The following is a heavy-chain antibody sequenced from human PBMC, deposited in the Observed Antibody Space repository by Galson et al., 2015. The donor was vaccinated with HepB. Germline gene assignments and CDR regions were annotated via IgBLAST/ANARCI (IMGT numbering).Heavy chain of an antibody. CDR3: AKVFPEKTDGWYRQALYYFDS. J-gene: IGHJ4*02. V-gene: IGHV3-23*01. CDR1: GFTFSYYG. Sequence: SLRLSCAASGFTFSYYGMSWVRQAPGKGLEWISAITPSGDNTYSADSMKGRFTISRDNSRNTLFLQMNSLRAGDPAIYFCAKVFPEKTDGWYRQALYYFDSWGQGTRVTVSS. CDR2: ITPSGDNT. D-gene: IGHD6-19*01.